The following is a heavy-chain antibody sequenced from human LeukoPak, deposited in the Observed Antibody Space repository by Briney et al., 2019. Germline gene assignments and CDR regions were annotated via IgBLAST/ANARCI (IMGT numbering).Heavy chain of an antibody. Sequence: GGSLRLSCAVSGFGFSTYNMNWVRQAPGKGLEWVSAISAGSTYMYYADSVKGRFTISRDNAKNSLYLQMNSLRAEDTAVYYCARDYGDSKTYSYYGMDVWGQGTTVTVSS. CDR3: ARDYGDSKTYSYYGMDV. D-gene: IGHD4-17*01. CDR2: ISAGSTYM. V-gene: IGHV3-21*01. CDR1: GFGFSTYN. J-gene: IGHJ6*02.